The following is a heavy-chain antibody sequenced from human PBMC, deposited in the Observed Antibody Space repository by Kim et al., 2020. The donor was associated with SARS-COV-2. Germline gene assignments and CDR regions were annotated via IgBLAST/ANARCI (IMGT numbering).Heavy chain of an antibody. J-gene: IGHJ6*02. CDR2: INAGNGNT. V-gene: IGHV1-3*01. CDR3: ARSYSSAWRGMDV. D-gene: IGHD6-19*01. Sequence: ASVKVSCKASGYTFTSYNIHWVRQAPGQRLEWMGWINAGNGNTKYSQKLQGRVTITRATSASTAYMELSSLTSEDTAVYYCARSYSSAWRGMDVWGQGTTVTVSS. CDR1: GYTFTSYN.